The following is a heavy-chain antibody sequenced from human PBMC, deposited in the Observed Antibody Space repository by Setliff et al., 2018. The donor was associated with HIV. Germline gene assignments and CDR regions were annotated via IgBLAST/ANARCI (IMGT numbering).Heavy chain of an antibody. D-gene: IGHD1-26*01. Sequence: ASVKVSCKVSGYTLTELSMHWVRQAPGQGLEWMGWINPNIGGTNSAQKFQGRVTMTRDTSISTAYMELRSLRSDDTAVYYCATWGGSPDGYFYYYMDVWGKGTTVTVSS. CDR3: ATWGGSPDGYFYYYMDV. CDR1: GYTLTELS. V-gene: IGHV1-2*02. CDR2: INPNIGGT. J-gene: IGHJ6*03.